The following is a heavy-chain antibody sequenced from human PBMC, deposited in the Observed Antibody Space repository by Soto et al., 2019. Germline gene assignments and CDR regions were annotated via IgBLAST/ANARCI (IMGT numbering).Heavy chain of an antibody. CDR1: GFTFSNAW. D-gene: IGHD5-18*01. V-gene: IGHV3-15*01. CDR2: IKSKGDGGTR. J-gene: IGHJ4*02. Sequence: EVQLVESGGGLVKPGGSLRLSCAASGFTFSNAWMRWVRQVPGKGLEWVGRIKSKGDGGTRDYAAPVKGRFTISRDDAESTLYLHMNRLKREDTAVYSCNTDSGHFYDFDYWGKGTRVNVSS. CDR3: NTDSGHFYDFDY.